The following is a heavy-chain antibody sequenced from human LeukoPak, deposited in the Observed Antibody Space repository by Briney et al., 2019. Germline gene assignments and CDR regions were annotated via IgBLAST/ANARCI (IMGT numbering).Heavy chain of an antibody. CDR3: ARVSSSSSGRYFDL. V-gene: IGHV4-59*12. CDR1: GGSISSYY. Sequence: SETLSLTCTVSGGSISSYYWSWIRQPPGKGLEWIGSIYYSGSTYYNPSLKSRVTISVDTSKNQFSLKLSSVTAADTAVYYCARVSSSSSGRYFDLWGRGTLVTVSS. CDR2: IYYSGST. J-gene: IGHJ2*01. D-gene: IGHD6-6*01.